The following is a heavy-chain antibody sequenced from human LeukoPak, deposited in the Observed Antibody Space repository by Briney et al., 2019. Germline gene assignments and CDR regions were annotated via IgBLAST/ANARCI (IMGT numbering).Heavy chain of an antibody. CDR2: INAGNGNT. Sequence: ASVKVSCTASGYTFTSYAMHWVRQPPGQRLEWMGWINAGNGNTKYSQKFQGRVTITRDTSASTAYMELSSLRSEDTAVYYCASATHFSSGWSDAFDIWGQGTMVTVSS. J-gene: IGHJ3*02. CDR3: ASATHFSSGWSDAFDI. V-gene: IGHV1-3*01. D-gene: IGHD6-19*01. CDR1: GYTFTSYA.